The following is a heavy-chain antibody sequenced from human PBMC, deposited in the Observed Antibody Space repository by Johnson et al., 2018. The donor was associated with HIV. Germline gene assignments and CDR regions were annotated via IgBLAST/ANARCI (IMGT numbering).Heavy chain of an antibody. Sequence: VQLVESRGGLIQPGGSLRLSCAASGFTVSSNYMSWVRQAPGKGLEWVSVIYSGGSTYYADSVKGRFTISRDNSKNTLYLQMNSLRAEDTAVYYCAKDIGGRGGDCDAFDIWGQGTMVTVSS. J-gene: IGHJ3*02. V-gene: IGHV3-53*01. CDR1: GFTVSSNY. D-gene: IGHD2-21*02. CDR3: AKDIGGRGGDCDAFDI. CDR2: IYSGGST.